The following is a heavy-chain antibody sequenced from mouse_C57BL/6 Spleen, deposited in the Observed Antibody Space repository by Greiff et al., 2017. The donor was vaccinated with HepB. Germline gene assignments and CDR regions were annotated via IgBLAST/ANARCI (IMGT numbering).Heavy chain of an antibody. CDR1: GYTFTSYW. D-gene: IGHD2-4*01. J-gene: IGHJ3*01. V-gene: IGHV1-61*01. Sequence: VKLQQPGAELVRPGSSVKLSCKASGYTFTSYWMDWVKQRPGQGLEWIGNIYPSDSETHYNQKFKDKATLTVDKSSSTAYMQLSSLTSEDSAVYYCAREGYDYAVAYWGQGTLVTVSA. CDR2: IYPSDSET. CDR3: AREGYDYAVAY.